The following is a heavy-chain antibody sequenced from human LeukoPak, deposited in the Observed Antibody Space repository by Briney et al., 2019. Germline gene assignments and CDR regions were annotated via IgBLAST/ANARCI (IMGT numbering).Heavy chain of an antibody. CDR2: IKSETDGGTT. V-gene: IGHV3-15*01. CDR3: TQHSLLYGGGDFDY. Sequence: PVGSLRLSCAASGFTFSNAWMSWVRQAPGKGLEWVGRIKSETDGGTTDYAAPVKGRFTISRDDSKNTLYLQMNSLKTEDTAVYYCTQHSLLYGGGDFDYWGQGTLVTVSS. J-gene: IGHJ4*02. CDR1: GFTFSNAW. D-gene: IGHD4-23*01.